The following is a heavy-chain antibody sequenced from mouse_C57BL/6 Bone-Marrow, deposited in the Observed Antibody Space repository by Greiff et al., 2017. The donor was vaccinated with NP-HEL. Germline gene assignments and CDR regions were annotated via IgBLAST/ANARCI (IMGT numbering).Heavy chain of an antibody. Sequence: QVQLQESGAELARPGASVKLSCKASGYTFTSYGISWVKQRTGQGLEWIGEIYPRSGNTYYNEKFKGKATVTADKSSSTAYMELRSLTSEDSAVYFCARWRDHAWFAYWGRGTVITVTA. J-gene: IGHJ3*01. CDR1: GYTFTSYG. CDR3: ARWRDHAWFAY. V-gene: IGHV1-81*01. CDR2: IYPRSGNT.